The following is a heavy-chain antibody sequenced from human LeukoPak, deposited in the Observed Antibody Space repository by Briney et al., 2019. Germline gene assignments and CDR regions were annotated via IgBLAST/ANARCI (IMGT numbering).Heavy chain of an antibody. Sequence: SETLSLTCAVYGGSFSDYSWSWIRQPPGKGLEWIGEIDHSGSTSYNPSLKSRLTISVDTSKKQFSLKLNSVTAADMAVHYCATRLPTDYWGQGTLVTVSS. CDR3: ATRLPTDY. D-gene: IGHD5-18*01. J-gene: IGHJ4*02. V-gene: IGHV4-34*01. CDR2: IDHSGST. CDR1: GGSFSDYS.